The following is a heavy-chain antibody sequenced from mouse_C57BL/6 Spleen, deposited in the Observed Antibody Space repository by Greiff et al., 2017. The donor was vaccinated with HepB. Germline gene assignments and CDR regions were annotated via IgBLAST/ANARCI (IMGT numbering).Heavy chain of an antibody. Sequence: EVKLMESEGGLVQPGSSMKLSCTASGFTFSDYYMAWVRQVPEKGLEWVANINYDGSSTYYLDSLKSRFIISRDNAKNILYLQMSSLKSEDTATYYCARDGLYYYGSSSAMDYWGQGTSVTGSS. CDR1: GFTFSDYY. CDR2: INYDGSST. J-gene: IGHJ4*01. D-gene: IGHD1-1*01. V-gene: IGHV5-16*01. CDR3: ARDGLYYYGSSSAMDY.